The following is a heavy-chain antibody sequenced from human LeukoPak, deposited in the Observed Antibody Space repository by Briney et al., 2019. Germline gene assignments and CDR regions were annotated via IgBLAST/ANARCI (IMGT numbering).Heavy chain of an antibody. CDR3: AKDDQCSSTSSDGNWFDP. J-gene: IGHJ5*02. V-gene: IGHV3-23*01. CDR1: GFTFSNYA. D-gene: IGHD2-2*01. Sequence: GGSLRLSCAASGFTFSNYALSWVRQAPGKGLEWVSTISDTSTNTYYADSVTGRFTISRDNSMNALYLQMNSLRAEDTAVYYCAKDDQCSSTSSDGNWFDPWGQGTLVTVSS. CDR2: ISDTSTNT.